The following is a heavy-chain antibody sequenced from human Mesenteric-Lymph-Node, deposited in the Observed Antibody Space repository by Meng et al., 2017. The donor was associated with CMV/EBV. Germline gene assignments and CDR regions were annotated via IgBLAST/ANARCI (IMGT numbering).Heavy chain of an antibody. V-gene: IGHV4-4*02. D-gene: IGHD5-12*01. CDR2: IYHSGGT. CDR1: GGSVSSSSW. CDR3: ARGGVATTIDY. Sequence: CAVSGGSVSSSSWWSWVRQPPGKGLEWIGEIYHSGGTKYNPSLKSRVTISVDKSENQFSLSLSSVTAADTAMYYCARGGVATTIDYWGQGTLVTVSS. J-gene: IGHJ4*02.